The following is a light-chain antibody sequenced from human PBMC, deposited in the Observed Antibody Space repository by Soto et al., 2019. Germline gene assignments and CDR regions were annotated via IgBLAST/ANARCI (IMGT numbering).Light chain of an antibody. J-gene: IGKJ1*01. CDR1: QSVSSN. CDR3: QQYNNLPPWA. Sequence: EIGMTQSPATLSVSPGERATLSCRASQSVSSNLAWYQQKPGRAPRLLIYGASTRVTGVPARFSGSGAGTEFTLTISSLQSEDFAVYYCQQYNNLPPWAFGQGTKVEIK. V-gene: IGKV3-15*01. CDR2: GAS.